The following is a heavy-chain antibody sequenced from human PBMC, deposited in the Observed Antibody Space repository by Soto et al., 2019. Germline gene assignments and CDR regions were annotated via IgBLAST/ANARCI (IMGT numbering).Heavy chain of an antibody. CDR2: IKEDGSAK. J-gene: IGHJ6*02. CDR1: GFTFSNAW. V-gene: IGHV3-7*01. Sequence: PGGSLRLSCVASGFTFSNAWMSWVRQAPGKGLEWVADIKEDGSAKNYVDSLKGRFTISRDDAKNSLYLQMNSLRAEDTAVYYCADPVPAPTHYDYYDMDVWGQGTTVTVSS. CDR3: ADPVPAPTHYDYYDMDV. D-gene: IGHD2-2*01.